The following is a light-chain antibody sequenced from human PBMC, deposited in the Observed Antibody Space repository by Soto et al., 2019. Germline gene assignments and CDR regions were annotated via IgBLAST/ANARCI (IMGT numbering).Light chain of an antibody. Sequence: QSVLTQPASVSGSPGQSITISCTGTSSDVGGYDYVSWYQQYPGKAPKLMIYAVSNRPSGVSNRFSGSKSGNTASLTISGLQAEDEADYYCSSYTSSSTLLLFGGGTQLTVL. CDR1: SSDVGGYDY. CDR2: AVS. V-gene: IGLV2-14*03. J-gene: IGLJ7*01. CDR3: SSYTSSSTLLL.